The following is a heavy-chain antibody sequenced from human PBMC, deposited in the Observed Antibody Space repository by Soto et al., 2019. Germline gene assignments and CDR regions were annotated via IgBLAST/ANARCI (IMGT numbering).Heavy chain of an antibody. CDR2: ISYDGSNK. J-gene: IGHJ3*02. D-gene: IGHD5-12*01. CDR3: AKFVGDGYRDAFDT. V-gene: IGHV3-30*18. CDR1: GFTFSSYG. Sequence: PXGSLSLSCAASGFTFSSYGMHGVGQAPGKGLEWVAVISYDGSNKYYADSVKGRFTISRDNSKNTLYLQMNSLRAEDTAVYYCAKFVGDGYRDAFDTWGQGTMVTVSS.